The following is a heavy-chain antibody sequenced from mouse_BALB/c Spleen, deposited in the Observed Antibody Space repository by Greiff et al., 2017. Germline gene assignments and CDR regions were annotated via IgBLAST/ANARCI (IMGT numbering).Heavy chain of an antibody. J-gene: IGHJ1*01. Sequence: DVHLVESGGGLVQPGGSRKLSCAASGFTFSSFGMHWVRQAPEKGLEWVAYISSGSSTIYYADTVKGRFTISRDNPKNTLFLQMTSLRSEDTAMYYCARSDYYGSSHWYFDVWGAGTTVTVSS. CDR3: ARSDYYGSSHWYFDV. CDR1: GFTFSSFG. V-gene: IGHV5-17*02. CDR2: ISSGSSTI. D-gene: IGHD1-1*01.